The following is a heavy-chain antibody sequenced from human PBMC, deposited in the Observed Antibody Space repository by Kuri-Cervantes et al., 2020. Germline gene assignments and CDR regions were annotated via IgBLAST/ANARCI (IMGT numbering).Heavy chain of an antibody. J-gene: IGHJ5*02. D-gene: IGHD2-15*01. CDR2: INPNSGGT. Sequence: ASVKVSCKASGYTFTGYYIHWVRQAPGQGLEWVGWINPNSGGTNYAQNFQGWVTMTRDTSISTAYMELSRLRSDDTAVYYCARAGVNTPAAKGPFDPWGQGTLVTVSS. CDR3: ARAGVNTPAAKGPFDP. CDR1: GYTFTGYY. V-gene: IGHV1-2*04.